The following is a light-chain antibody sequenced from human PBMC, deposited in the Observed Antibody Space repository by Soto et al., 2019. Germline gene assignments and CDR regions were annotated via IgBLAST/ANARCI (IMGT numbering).Light chain of an antibody. V-gene: IGLV2-14*01. CDR1: SSDVGTYNY. Sequence: QSALTQPASVSGSPGQSITISCTGSSSDVGTYNYVSWYQQHPGKAPKLMIYEVSNRPSGVSKRFSGSKSGNTASLTISGLQAEDEADYYCSSYTSSSTLLFGGGTKVTVL. CDR3: SSYTSSSTLL. CDR2: EVS. J-gene: IGLJ2*01.